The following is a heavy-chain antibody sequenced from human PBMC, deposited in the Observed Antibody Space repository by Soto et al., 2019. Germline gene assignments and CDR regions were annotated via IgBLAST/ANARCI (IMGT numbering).Heavy chain of an antibody. CDR1: GFTLTELS. V-gene: IGHV1-24*01. Sequence: ASVKVSCKVSGFTLTELSIHWVRQAPGKGLEWMGGFDPEDGETIYAQKFQGRVTMTEDTSTDTAYMDLSSLRSEDTAVYYCARGSSGWRYYYYYYGMDVWGQGTTVTVSS. J-gene: IGHJ6*02. CDR2: FDPEDGET. CDR3: ARGSSGWRYYYYYYGMDV. D-gene: IGHD6-19*01.